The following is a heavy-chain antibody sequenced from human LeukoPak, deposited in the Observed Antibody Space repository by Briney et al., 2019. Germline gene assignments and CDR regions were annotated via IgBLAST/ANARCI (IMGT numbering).Heavy chain of an antibody. CDR1: GFTLSRYW. Sequence: QPGGSLRLSCAASGFTLSRYWMTWVRQAPGKGLEWVANIGEDGSRKYYVDSVNGRFTISRDNARNSLYLQMNSLRAEDTAVYYCAREVKDIVVVPAAHWGQGTLVTVSS. J-gene: IGHJ4*02. CDR2: IGEDGSRK. V-gene: IGHV3-7*01. D-gene: IGHD2-2*01. CDR3: AREVKDIVVVPAAH.